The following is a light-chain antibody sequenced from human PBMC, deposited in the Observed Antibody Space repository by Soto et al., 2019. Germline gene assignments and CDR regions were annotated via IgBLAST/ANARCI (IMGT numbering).Light chain of an antibody. CDR1: QSVTKY. J-gene: IGKJ4*01. CDR3: QQRYNWLT. V-gene: IGKV3-11*01. CDR2: DTS. Sequence: EIVLTQSPATLTLSPGERATLSCRASQSVTKYLAWYQQKPGQAPRLLIYDTSNRAPGIPARFSGSGSGTDFTLRINSLESEDSGIYYCQQRYNWLTFGGGTKVEIK.